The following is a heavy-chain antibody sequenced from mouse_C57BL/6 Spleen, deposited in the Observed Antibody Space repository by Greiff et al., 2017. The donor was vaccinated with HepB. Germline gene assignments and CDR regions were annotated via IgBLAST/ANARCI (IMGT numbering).Heavy chain of an antibody. CDR2: INPNNGGT. CDR3: ASDTTGLMDY. CDR1: GYTFTDYY. J-gene: IGHJ4*01. V-gene: IGHV1-26*01. Sequence: VQLQQSGPELVKPGASVKISCKASGYTFTDYYMNWVKQSHGKSLEWIGDINPNNGGTSYNQKFKGKATLTVDKSSSTAYMELRSLTSEDSAVYYCASDTTGLMDYWGQGTSVTVSS. D-gene: IGHD1-1*01.